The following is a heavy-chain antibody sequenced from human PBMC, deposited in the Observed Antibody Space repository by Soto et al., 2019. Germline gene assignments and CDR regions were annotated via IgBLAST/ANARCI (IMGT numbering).Heavy chain of an antibody. CDR2: IYPGDSDT. D-gene: IGHD6-13*01. V-gene: IGHV5-51*01. Sequence: GESLKISCKGSGYSFTSYWIGWVRQMPGKGLEWMGIIYPGDSDTRYSPSFQGQVTISADKSISTAYLQWSSLKASDTAMYYCARYVGYSSRWYEVGDYWGQGTLVTVSS. CDR3: ARYVGYSSRWYEVGDY. CDR1: GYSFTSYW. J-gene: IGHJ4*02.